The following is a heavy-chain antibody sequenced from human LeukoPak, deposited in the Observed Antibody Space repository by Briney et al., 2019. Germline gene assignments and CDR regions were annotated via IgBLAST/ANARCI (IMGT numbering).Heavy chain of an antibody. CDR2: TSFDGTTK. J-gene: IGHJ6*03. V-gene: IGHV3-30*04. D-gene: IGHD2-2*01. Sequence: GGSLRLSCAAPGFTLTTYAMHWVRQAPGEGLGWVAVTSFDGTTKYYADSVKGRFTVSRDNPKNTLILQMNSLRAEDTAVYYCARGSSTNCYGGNCFYYYMAVWGKGTTVTVSS. CDR1: GFTLTTYA. CDR3: ARGSSTNCYGGNCFYYYMAV.